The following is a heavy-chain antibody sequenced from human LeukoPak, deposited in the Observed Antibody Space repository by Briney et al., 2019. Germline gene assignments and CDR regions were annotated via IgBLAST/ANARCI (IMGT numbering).Heavy chain of an antibody. J-gene: IGHJ4*02. CDR1: GYTFTSYD. CDR2: ISVYDGHT. CDR3: ARVNSDWNDGY. D-gene: IGHD1-1*01. V-gene: IGHV1-18*01. Sequence: ASVKVSCKAAGYTFTSYDISWVRQAPGQGLEWMGWISVYDGHTNYAQKLQGRVTMTTDTSTSTAYMELRSLRSDDTAVYYCARVNSDWNDGYWGQGTLVTVSS.